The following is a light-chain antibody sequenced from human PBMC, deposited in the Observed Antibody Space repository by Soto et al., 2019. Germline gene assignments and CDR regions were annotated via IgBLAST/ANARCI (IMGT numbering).Light chain of an antibody. J-gene: IGKJ1*01. CDR3: QQYGSSPWT. Sequence: EIVLTQSPGTLSLSPGERATLSCRASQSVSSSYLAWYQQKPGQSPRLLIYGASSRATGIPDRFSGSGSGTGFTLTISRLEPEDFAVYYCQQYGSSPWTFGQGTKVVIK. CDR1: QSVSSSY. CDR2: GAS. V-gene: IGKV3-20*01.